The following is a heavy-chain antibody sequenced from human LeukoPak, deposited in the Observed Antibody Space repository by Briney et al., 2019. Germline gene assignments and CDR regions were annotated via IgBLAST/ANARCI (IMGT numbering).Heavy chain of an antibody. D-gene: IGHD3-10*02. J-gene: IGHJ4*02. CDR2: IKADGGEK. V-gene: IGHV3-7*01. CDR1: GFTFSTYW. Sequence: GGSLRLSCAASGFTFSTYWMNWFRQTPGKGLEWVAKIKADGGEKDHVASVKGRFTISRDNAKNSLYLQMNSLRVEDTAVYYCARGTMFPYYFDYWGQGTLVTVSS. CDR3: ARGTMFPYYFDY.